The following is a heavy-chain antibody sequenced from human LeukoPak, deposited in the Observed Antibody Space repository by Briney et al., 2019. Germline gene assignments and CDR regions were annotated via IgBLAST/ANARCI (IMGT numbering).Heavy chain of an antibody. CDR2: INPNSGGT. J-gene: IGHJ5*02. V-gene: IGHV1-2*02. Sequence: ASVKVSCKASGYTFTGNYMHWVRQAPGQGLEWMGWINPNSGGTNYAQKFQGRVTMTRDTSISTAYMELSRLRSDDTAVYYCARDLRIVVVPAAIRYNWFDPWGQGTLVTVSS. CDR1: GYTFTGNY. CDR3: ARDLRIVVVPAAIRYNWFDP. D-gene: IGHD2-2*02.